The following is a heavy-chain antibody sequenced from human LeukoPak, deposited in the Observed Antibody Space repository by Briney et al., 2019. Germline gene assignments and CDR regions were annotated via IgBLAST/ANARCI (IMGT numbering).Heavy chain of an antibody. D-gene: IGHD6-13*01. CDR3: ARQAGPYMDV. J-gene: IGHJ6*03. CDR2: IGRSGNYI. Sequence: GGSLRLSCAASGFTFSAYTMNWVRQAPGKGLEWVSSIGRSGNYICHADSVKGRFTISRDNAKNSLYLQMSSLRAEDTAVYYCARQAGPYMDVWGKGTTVTVSS. V-gene: IGHV3-21*01. CDR1: GFTFSAYT.